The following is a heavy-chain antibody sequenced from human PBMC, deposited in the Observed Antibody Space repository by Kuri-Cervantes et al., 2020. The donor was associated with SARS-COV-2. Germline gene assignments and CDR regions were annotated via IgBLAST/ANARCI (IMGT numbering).Heavy chain of an antibody. D-gene: IGHD3-3*01. CDR3: ARERNPYYDFWSGPTHGMDV. CDR1: GFTFDDYA. Sequence: GESLKISCSASGFTFDDYAMHWVRQAPGKGLEWVSYISSGSSFIYYADSVKGRFTISRDNAKNSLYLQMNSLRDEDTAVYYCARERNPYYDFWSGPTHGMDVWGQGTTVTVSS. V-gene: IGHV3-21*06. J-gene: IGHJ6*02. CDR2: ISSGSSFI.